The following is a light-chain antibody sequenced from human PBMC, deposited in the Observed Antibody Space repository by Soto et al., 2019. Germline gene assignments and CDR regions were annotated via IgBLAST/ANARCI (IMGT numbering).Light chain of an antibody. V-gene: IGKV3-20*01. J-gene: IGKJ1*01. CDR3: QQYGSSPKT. Sequence: EIVLTQSPGTLSLSPGERATLSCRASQSVSSKYLGWYQQKSGQAPRLLIYGTSSRATGIPDRFSGSGSGTDFTLTISRLEPEDFAVYYCQQYGSSPKTFGQGTKVEIK. CDR1: QSVSSKY. CDR2: GTS.